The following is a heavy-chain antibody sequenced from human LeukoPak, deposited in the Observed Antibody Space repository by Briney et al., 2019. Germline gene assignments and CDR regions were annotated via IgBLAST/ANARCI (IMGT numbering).Heavy chain of an antibody. Sequence: NPGGSLRLSCAASGLIVSSNYMTWVRQPPGKGLEWIGSIYYSGSTYYNPSLKSRVTISVDTSKNQFSLKLSSVTAADTAVYYCASDYTLLSWGQGTLVTVSS. CDR1: GLIVSSNY. CDR3: ASDYTLLS. V-gene: IGHV4-39*01. D-gene: IGHD4-11*01. CDR2: IYYSGST. J-gene: IGHJ4*02.